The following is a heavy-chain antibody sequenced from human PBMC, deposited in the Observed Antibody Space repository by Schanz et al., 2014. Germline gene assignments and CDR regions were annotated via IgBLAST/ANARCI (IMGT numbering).Heavy chain of an antibody. J-gene: IGHJ4*02. D-gene: IGHD3-22*01. CDR3: ARDYYDSSGYYYCDY. CDR1: GYTFTSYS. CDR2: INLSGGST. V-gene: IGHV1-46*01. Sequence: QVQLVQSGAEMKKPGSSVKVSCKASGYTFTSYSMHWVRQAPGQGLEWMGIINLSGGSTNNAQKFQGRLTITADKSTSTAYMELSSLRSEDTAMYYCARDYYDSSGYYYCDYWGQGTLVTVSS.